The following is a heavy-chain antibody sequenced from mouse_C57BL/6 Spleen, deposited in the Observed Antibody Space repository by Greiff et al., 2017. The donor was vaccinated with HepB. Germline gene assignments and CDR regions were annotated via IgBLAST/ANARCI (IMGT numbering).Heavy chain of an antibody. D-gene: IGHD2-2*01. CDR2: IDPANGNT. V-gene: IGHV14-3*01. CDR1: GFNIKNTY. CDR3: ASIYYGYKDFDY. Sequence: VHVKQSVAELVRPGASVKLSCTASGFNIKNTYMHWVKQRPEQGLEWIGRIDPANGNTKYAPKFQGKATITADTSSTTAYLQLSSLTSEDTAIYYCASIYYGYKDFDYWGQGTTLTVSS. J-gene: IGHJ2*01.